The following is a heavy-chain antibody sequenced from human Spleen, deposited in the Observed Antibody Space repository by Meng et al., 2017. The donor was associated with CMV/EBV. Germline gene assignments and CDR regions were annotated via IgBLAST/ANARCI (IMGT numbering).Heavy chain of an antibody. Sequence: GGSLRLSCAASGFTFSNYAMHWVRQAPGKGLEWVSGINWNSGSIDYADSVKGRFTISRDNAKNSLYLQMNSLRAEDTAMYYCARDRQWELPGDYYYGMDVWGQGTTVTVSS. J-gene: IGHJ6*02. D-gene: IGHD1-26*01. CDR1: GFTFSNYA. CDR3: ARDRQWELPGDYYYGMDV. V-gene: IGHV3-9*01. CDR2: INWNSGSI.